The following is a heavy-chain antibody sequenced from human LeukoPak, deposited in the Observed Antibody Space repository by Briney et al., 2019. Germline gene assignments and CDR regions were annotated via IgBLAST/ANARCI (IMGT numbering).Heavy chain of an antibody. CDR3: ARGSVIDWIVVVPAALDY. D-gene: IGHD2-2*01. CDR2: INDSGDTT. Sequence: GGSLRLSCAASGFTFSSYEMNWVRQAPGKGLEWVSYINDSGDTTEYADSVKGRFTISRDNSKNTLYLQMNSLRAEDTAVYYCARGSVIDWIVVVPAALDYWGQGTLVTVSS. J-gene: IGHJ4*02. V-gene: IGHV3-48*03. CDR1: GFTFSSYE.